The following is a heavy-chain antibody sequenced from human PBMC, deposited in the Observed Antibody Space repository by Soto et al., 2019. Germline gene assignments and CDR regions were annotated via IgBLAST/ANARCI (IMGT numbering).Heavy chain of an antibody. CDR2: IIPIFGTP. CDR1: GGTFSTYT. Sequence: ASVKFSCKASGGTFSTYTFSWVRQAPGQWLEWMGRIIPIFGTPYYAQKFQGRVTITADKSTSTVYMELSSLRSDDTAVYFCARGLECRGYCLDKPTWFAPWGQGTLVTVSS. V-gene: IGHV1-69*06. J-gene: IGHJ5*02. CDR3: ARGLECRGYCLDKPTWFAP. D-gene: IGHD2-15*01.